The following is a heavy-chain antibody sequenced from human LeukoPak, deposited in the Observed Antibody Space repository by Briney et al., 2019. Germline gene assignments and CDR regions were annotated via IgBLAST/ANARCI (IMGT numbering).Heavy chain of an antibody. Sequence: PGGSLRLSCGASGFTFSSYAMSWLRQSPEKALVGVSAIRCSDDSTYYADSVRRRFTISRDKSKNTLYLQMNSLRAEDTAVYYCAKELRYFSPYYFDYWGQGTPVTVSS. V-gene: IGHV3-23*01. CDR1: GFTFSSYA. CDR2: IRCSDDST. D-gene: IGHD3-9*01. CDR3: AKELRYFSPYYFDY. J-gene: IGHJ4*02.